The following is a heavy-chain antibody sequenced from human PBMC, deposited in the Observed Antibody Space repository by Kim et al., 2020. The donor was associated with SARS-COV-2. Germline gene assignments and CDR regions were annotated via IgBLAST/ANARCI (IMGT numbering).Heavy chain of an antibody. J-gene: IGHJ3*02. CDR3: AKRELSYYYGSGTYPGAFDI. Sequence: GRVTISRDNSKNTLYLQMNSLRAEDTAVYYCAKRELSYYYGSGTYPGAFDIWGQGTMVTVSS. D-gene: IGHD3-10*01. V-gene: IGHV3-30*02.